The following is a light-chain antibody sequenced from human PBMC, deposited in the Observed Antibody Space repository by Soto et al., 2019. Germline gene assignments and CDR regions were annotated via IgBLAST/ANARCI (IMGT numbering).Light chain of an antibody. CDR2: GAS. J-gene: IGKJ2*01. Sequence: EIVLTQSPDTLSLSPGERATLSCRASQSVTSNFLAWYQQKPGQAPRLLIYGASNRPGGIPDRFSGSGSGTDFTLTINRLDPEDFAVYYCQQYGESPYTFAQGTNLEI. V-gene: IGKV3-20*01. CDR1: QSVTSNF. CDR3: QQYGESPYT.